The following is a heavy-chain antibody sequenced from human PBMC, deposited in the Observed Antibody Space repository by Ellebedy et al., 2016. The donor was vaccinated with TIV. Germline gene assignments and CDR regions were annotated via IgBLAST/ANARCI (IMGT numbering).Heavy chain of an antibody. Sequence: GESLKISCAASGLTFSEAWMNWVRQAPGKGLEWVGHTNIRANVGTADYAAPVQGRFTISRYDSKDTLYLQMNSLKTEDTGVYYCTTNPGVWGDFWGQGTQVTFSS. D-gene: IGHD2-8*01. CDR1: GLTFSEAW. V-gene: IGHV3-15*07. CDR2: TNIRANVGTA. CDR3: TTNPGVWGDF. J-gene: IGHJ4*02.